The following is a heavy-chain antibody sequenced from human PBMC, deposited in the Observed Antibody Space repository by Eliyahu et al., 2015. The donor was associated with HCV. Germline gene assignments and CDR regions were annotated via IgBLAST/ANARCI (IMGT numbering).Heavy chain of an antibody. J-gene: IGHJ4*02. CDR2: IIPIVGIA. Sequence: QVQLVQSGAEVKKPGSSVKVXCKXAGGXFTRYSVSWXRQAPGQGLEWMGRIIPIVGIANYAQKFQGRFTITADKSTSTAYMELNSLRSEDTAVYYCARDLVSSADYGDYYFDSWGQGTLVTVSS. V-gene: IGHV1-69*08. CDR1: GGXFTRYS. CDR3: ARDLVSSADYGDYYFDS. D-gene: IGHD4-17*01.